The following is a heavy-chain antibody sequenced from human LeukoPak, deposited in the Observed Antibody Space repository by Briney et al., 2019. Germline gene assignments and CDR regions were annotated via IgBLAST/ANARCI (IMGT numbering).Heavy chain of an antibody. CDR3: ARVRPGTSFTNWYFDL. J-gene: IGHJ2*01. V-gene: IGHV4-59*01. CDR2: IYYSGST. CDR1: GGSISSYY. Sequence: SETLSLTCTVSGGSISSYYWSWIRQPPGKGLEWIGYIYYSGSTNYNPSLKSRVTISVDTSKNQFSLKLSSVTAADTAVYYCARVRPGTSFTNWYFDLWGRGTLVTVSS. D-gene: IGHD2/OR15-2a*01.